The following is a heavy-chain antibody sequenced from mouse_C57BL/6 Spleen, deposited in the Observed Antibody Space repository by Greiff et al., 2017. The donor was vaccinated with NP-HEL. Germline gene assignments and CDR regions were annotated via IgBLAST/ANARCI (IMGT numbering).Heavy chain of an antibody. CDR3: GSYGYDPHYALDY. CDR2: IYPGDGDT. J-gene: IGHJ4*01. Sequence: QVQLKQSGAELVKPGASVKISCKASGYAFSSYWMNWVKQRPGKGLEWIGQIYPGDGDTNYNGKFKGKATLTADKSSSTAYMQLSSLTSEDSAVYFCGSYGYDPHYALDYWGQGTSVTVSS. D-gene: IGHD2-2*01. CDR1: GYAFSSYW. V-gene: IGHV1-80*01.